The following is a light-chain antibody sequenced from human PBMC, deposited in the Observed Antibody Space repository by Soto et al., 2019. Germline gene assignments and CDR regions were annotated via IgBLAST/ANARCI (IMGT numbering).Light chain of an antibody. CDR3: QQYDSSPRT. CDR1: QSVNSNY. V-gene: IGKV3-20*01. Sequence: EIVLTQSPGTLSLSPGERATLSCRASQSVNSNYLAWYQQKSGQGPRLLMYGASSRATGIPDRFSGSGSGTDFTLTISRLEPEDFAVYYCQQYDSSPRTFGQGTKVEIK. CDR2: GAS. J-gene: IGKJ1*01.